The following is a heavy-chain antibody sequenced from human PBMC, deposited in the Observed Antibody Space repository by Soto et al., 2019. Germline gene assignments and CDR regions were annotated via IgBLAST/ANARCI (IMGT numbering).Heavy chain of an antibody. J-gene: IGHJ4*02. V-gene: IGHV3-11*05. CDR3: ARGRGAAADYFDF. CDR1: GFTFSDYY. CDR2: ISSSTSHK. Sequence: QVQLVESGGGLVKPGGSLRLSCAVSGFTFSDYYMTWIRQAPGKGLEWVSYISSSTSHKNYADPVKGRFTISRDNAKNSLFLQMNSLRAEDTAVYYCARGRGAAADYFDFWGQGTLVTVSS. D-gene: IGHD6-13*01.